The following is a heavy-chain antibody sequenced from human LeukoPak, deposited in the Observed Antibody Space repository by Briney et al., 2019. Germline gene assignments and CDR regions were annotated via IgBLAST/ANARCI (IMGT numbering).Heavy chain of an antibody. CDR2: IIPIFGTA. CDR1: GGTFSSYA. Sequence: GASVKVSCKASGGTFSSYAISWVRQAPGQGLEWMGGIIPIFGTANYAQKFQGRVTMTEDTSTDTAYMELSSLRSEDTAVYYCATGGWYGWFDPWGQGTLVTVSS. J-gene: IGHJ5*02. D-gene: IGHD6-19*01. V-gene: IGHV1-69*06. CDR3: ATGGWYGWFDP.